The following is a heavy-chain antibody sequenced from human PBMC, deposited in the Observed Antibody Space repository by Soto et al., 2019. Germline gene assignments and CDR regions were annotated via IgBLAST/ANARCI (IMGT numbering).Heavy chain of an antibody. CDR3: ARHMRYISWTSSYYYYGMGV. D-gene: IGHD6-6*01. J-gene: IGHJ6*02. Sequence: GESLKISCKASGYSFTTYWIGWVRQMPGKGLEWMGIIYPGDSDTRYSPSFQGQVTISADKSINTAYLQWSSLKASDTAVYYCARHMRYISWTSSYYYYGMGVWGQGTTGTVSS. CDR2: IYPGDSDT. V-gene: IGHV5-51*01. CDR1: GYSFTTYW.